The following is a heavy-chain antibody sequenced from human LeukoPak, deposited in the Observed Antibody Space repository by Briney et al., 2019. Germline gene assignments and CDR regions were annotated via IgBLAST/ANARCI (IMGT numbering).Heavy chain of an antibody. D-gene: IGHD3-16*01. CDR2: INWNGGST. Sequence: RPGRSLRLSCAASGFSFDDYDMSWVGQAPGKGLEWVSGINWNGGSTGYADSVKGRFTISRDNAKNSLYLQMSSLRAEDTALYYCAREEGGYFDYWGQGTLVTVSA. J-gene: IGHJ4*02. CDR3: AREEGGYFDY. V-gene: IGHV3-20*04. CDR1: GFSFDDYD.